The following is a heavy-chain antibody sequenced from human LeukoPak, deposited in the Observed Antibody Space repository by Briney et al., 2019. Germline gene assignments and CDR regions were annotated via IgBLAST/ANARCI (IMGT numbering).Heavy chain of an antibody. CDR3: ARAPYYYESSEFFQQ. D-gene: IGHD3-22*01. J-gene: IGHJ1*01. CDR1: GFTFSSYE. CDR2: ISSSGGTI. V-gene: IGHV3-48*03. Sequence: GGSLRLSCAASGFTFSSYEMKWVRQAPGKGLEWVSYISSSGGTIHYADSVKGRFTISRDNAKNSLYLQMNSLRAEDTAVYHCARAPYYYESSEFFQQWGQGSLVTVSS.